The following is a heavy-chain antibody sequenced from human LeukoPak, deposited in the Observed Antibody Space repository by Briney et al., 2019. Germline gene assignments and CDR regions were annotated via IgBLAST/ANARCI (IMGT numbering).Heavy chain of an antibody. J-gene: IGHJ6*03. Sequence: ASVKVSCKASGYTFTSYGISWVRQAPGQGLEWMGWISAYNGNTNYAQKLQGRVTMTTDTSTSTAYMELSSLRSEDTAVYYCATDKAVYGSGPPAPYYYYYMDVWGKGTTVTVSS. D-gene: IGHD3-10*01. CDR1: GYTFTSYG. CDR3: ATDKAVYGSGPPAPYYYYYMDV. V-gene: IGHV1-18*01. CDR2: ISAYNGNT.